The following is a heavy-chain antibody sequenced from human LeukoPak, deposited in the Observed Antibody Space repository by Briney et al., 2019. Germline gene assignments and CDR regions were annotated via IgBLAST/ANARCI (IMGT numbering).Heavy chain of an antibody. CDR2: LYSDGNT. Sequence: GGSLRLSCAASGFTVITNDMTWVRQAPGKGLEWVSVLYSDGNTKYTDSVQGRFTISRDNSKNNLYLEMNSLSPDDTAVYYCARGVEPLAANTLAYWGQGTLVTVSS. J-gene: IGHJ4*02. CDR3: ARGVEPLAANTLAY. V-gene: IGHV3-53*01. CDR1: GFTVITND. D-gene: IGHD1-14*01.